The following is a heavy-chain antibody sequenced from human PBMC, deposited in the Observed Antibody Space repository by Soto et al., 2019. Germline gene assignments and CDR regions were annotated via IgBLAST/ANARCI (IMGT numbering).Heavy chain of an antibody. V-gene: IGHV1-69*02. Sequence: KVSCKASGGTFSSYTISWVRQAPGQGLEWMGRIIPILGIANYAQKFQGRVTITADKSTSTAYMELSSLRSEDTAVYYCARVPRYCTNGVCLNWFDPWGQGTLVTVSS. CDR3: ARVPRYCTNGVCLNWFDP. D-gene: IGHD2-8*01. J-gene: IGHJ5*02. CDR1: GGTFSSYT. CDR2: IIPILGIA.